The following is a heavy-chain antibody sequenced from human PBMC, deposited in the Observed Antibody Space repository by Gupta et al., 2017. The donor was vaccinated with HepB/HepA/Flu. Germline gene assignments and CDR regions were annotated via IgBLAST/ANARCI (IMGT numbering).Heavy chain of an antibody. CDR3: ARRIGVLSDS. Sequence: QVQLQQWGEGLLRPSENLSLLCGVYGASLSGYFWSWIRQSPGKGLEWIGEITHSGSTNYNPSLESRVTISIDTSQNHFSLKLNSITAADTAVYYCARRIGVLSDSWGQGTLVVVSS. CDR1: GASLSGYF. V-gene: IGHV4-34*01. J-gene: IGHJ4*02. D-gene: IGHD3-3*01. CDR2: ITHSGST.